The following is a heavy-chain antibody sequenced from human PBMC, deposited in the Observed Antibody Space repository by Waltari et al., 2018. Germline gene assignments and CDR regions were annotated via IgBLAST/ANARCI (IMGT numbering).Heavy chain of an antibody. CDR2: INNIGSLV. Sequence: QLVVSGGGLVQPGGSLRLSRVDSGFTLSSYQMVWLRQAPGEGLAWVSYINNIGSLVYYADSVKGRFTVSRDNAKNSLFLQMNSLRVDDSAVYFCARYYGEYGLDSWGQGTLVTVSS. D-gene: IGHD3-16*01. CDR3: ARYYGEYGLDS. J-gene: IGHJ4*02. CDR1: GFTLSSYQ. V-gene: IGHV3-48*03.